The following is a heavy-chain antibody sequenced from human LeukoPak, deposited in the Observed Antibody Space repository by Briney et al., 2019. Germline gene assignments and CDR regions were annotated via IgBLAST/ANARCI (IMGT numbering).Heavy chain of an antibody. J-gene: IGHJ3*01. CDR2: TWQDGNK. V-gene: IGHV3-33*06. CDR3: AKEWSAFDL. D-gene: IGHD2-15*01. CDR1: GFTCSSYA. Sequence: PGRSLRLSCAASGFTCSSYAMHWVRQAPGKGLEWVAGTWQDGNKAYADSVKGRFTISRDISKNTLFLQMNGLRGEDTAMYYCAKEWSAFDLWGQGTMVTVSS.